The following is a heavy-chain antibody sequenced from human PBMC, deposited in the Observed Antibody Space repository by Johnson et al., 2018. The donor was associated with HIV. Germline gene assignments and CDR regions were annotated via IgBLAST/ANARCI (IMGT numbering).Heavy chain of an antibody. CDR2: ISGSGSTI. D-gene: IGHD7-27*01. CDR1: GFTFNIYT. CDR3: AKDRTNWGYDAFDV. J-gene: IGHJ3*01. V-gene: IGHV3-48*02. Sequence: VQLVESGGVMVQSGGSLRLSCAASGFTFNIYTMSWVRQAPGKGLEWISYISGSGSTIYYADSVKGRFTIYRDTAKNSLYLQMNSLRDVDTAVYFCAKDRTNWGYDAFDVWDQGTTVTVSS.